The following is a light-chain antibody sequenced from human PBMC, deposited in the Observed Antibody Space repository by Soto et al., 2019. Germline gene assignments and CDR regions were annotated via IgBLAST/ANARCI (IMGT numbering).Light chain of an antibody. CDR3: QSYDSSLSGSGA. CDR2: GNS. V-gene: IGLV1-40*01. J-gene: IGLJ3*02. Sequence: QSVLTQPPSVSGAPGQRVTISCTGSSSNIGAGYDVHWYQQLPGTAPKLLIYGNSNRPSGVPDRFSGSKSGTSASLAITGLQAEDEADDYCQSYDSSLSGSGAFGGGTKLTVL. CDR1: SSNIGAGYD.